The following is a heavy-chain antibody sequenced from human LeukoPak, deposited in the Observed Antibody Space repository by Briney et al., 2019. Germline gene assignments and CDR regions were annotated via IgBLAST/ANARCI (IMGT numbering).Heavy chain of an antibody. D-gene: IGHD2-15*01. CDR2: ISYDGSNK. CDR3: AREVGRNWFDP. V-gene: IGHV3-30*03. Sequence: GGSLRLSCAASGFTFSSYGMHWVRQAPGKGLEWVAVISYDGSNKYYADSVKGRFTISRDNSKNTLYLQMNSLRAEDTAVYYCAREVGRNWFDPRGQGTLVTVSS. J-gene: IGHJ5*02. CDR1: GFTFSSYG.